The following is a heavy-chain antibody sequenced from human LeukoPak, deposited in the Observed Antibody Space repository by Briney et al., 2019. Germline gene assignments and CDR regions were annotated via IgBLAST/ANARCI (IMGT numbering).Heavy chain of an antibody. CDR3: ARDLGYCSSTSCPIDY. D-gene: IGHD2-2*03. CDR2: INGNGGST. V-gene: IGHV3-20*04. Sequence: PGGSLRLSCAASGFTFDDYDMSWVRQAPGKGLGWVSDINGNGGSTGYADSVKGRFTISRDNAKPSLYLQMNSLRAEDTALYYCARDLGYCSSTSCPIDYWGQGTLVTVPS. CDR1: GFTFDDYD. J-gene: IGHJ4*02.